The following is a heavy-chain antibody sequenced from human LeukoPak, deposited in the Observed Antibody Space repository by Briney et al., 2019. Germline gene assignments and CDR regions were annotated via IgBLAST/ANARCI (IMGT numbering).Heavy chain of an antibody. CDR3: AAETSAWSAFDI. D-gene: IGHD6-19*01. CDR1: GYAFSSYA. J-gene: IGHJ3*02. V-gene: IGHV3-30-3*01. Sequence: GGSLRLSCAASGYAFSSYAMHWVRQAPGKGPEWVAAISTDGSNRFYADSVKGRFTISRDNAKNTLYLQMNSLRAEDTAVYYCAAETSAWSAFDIWGQGTMVTVSA. CDR2: ISTDGSNR.